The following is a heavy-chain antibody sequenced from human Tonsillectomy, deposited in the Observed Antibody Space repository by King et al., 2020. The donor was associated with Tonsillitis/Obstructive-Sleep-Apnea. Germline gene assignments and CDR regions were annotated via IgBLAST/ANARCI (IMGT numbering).Heavy chain of an antibody. Sequence: QLQESGPGLVKPSETLSLTCTVSGGSISSYYWSWIRQPAGKGLEWIGRIYTSGSTNYNPSLKSRVTMSVDTSKKQFSLKLSSVTDADTAVYSCARAGILTAYSGMRYYGMDVWGPGTPVTVSS. CDR1: GGSISSYY. D-gene: IGHD3-9*01. CDR3: ARAGILTAYSGMRYYGMDV. V-gene: IGHV4-4*07. CDR2: IYTSGST. J-gene: IGHJ6*02.